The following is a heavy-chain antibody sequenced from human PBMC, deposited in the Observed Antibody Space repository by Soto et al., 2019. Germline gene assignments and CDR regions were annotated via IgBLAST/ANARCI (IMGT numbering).Heavy chain of an antibody. CDR2: IDPSGGST. J-gene: IGHJ4*02. Sequence: ASVKVSCKASGYILTTYYMHWVRQAPGQGLEWVGIIDPSGGSTSYAQKFQGRVTMTRDTSTSTVYMELSSLRSEDTAIYYCERKEQWLVPPFDYWGQGTLVTVSS. CDR3: ERKEQWLVPPFDY. CDR1: GYILTTYY. D-gene: IGHD6-19*01. V-gene: IGHV1-46*01.